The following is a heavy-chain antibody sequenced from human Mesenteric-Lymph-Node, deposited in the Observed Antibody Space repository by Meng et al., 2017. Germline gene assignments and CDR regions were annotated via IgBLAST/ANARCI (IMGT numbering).Heavy chain of an antibody. D-gene: IGHD3-9*01. CDR3: AKDWSDTTFDY. Sequence: LKESVPSLLKPTQTLTLTCSFSGFFLTTSGVGVGWIRQPPGKALEWLAVIYWDDAKAYSPSLKSRLTITKDTSKHQVVLIMTNVDPVDTGTYYCAKDWSDTTFDYWGQGTLVTVSS. CDR2: IYWDDAK. V-gene: IGHV2-5*02. CDR1: GFFLTTSGVG. J-gene: IGHJ4*02.